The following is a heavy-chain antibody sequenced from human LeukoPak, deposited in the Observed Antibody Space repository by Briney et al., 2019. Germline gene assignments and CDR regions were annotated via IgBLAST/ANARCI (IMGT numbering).Heavy chain of an antibody. D-gene: IGHD6-25*01. V-gene: IGHV3-23*01. J-gene: IGHJ3*02. CDR1: GFTFSSYA. CDR3: AKGTHIAAYKIDAFDI. CDR2: ISGSGGST. Sequence: PGGSLRLSCAASGFTFSSYAMSWVRQAPGKGLEWVSAISGSGGSTYYADSVKGRFTISRDNSKNTLYLQMNSLRAEDTAVYYCAKGTHIAAYKIDAFDIWGQGTMVTVSS.